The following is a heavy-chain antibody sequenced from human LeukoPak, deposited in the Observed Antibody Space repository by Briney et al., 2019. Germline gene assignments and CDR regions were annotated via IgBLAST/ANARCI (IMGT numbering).Heavy chain of an antibody. V-gene: IGHV3-64*01. CDR1: GFTFSSYA. CDR3: ARAAFTMIVAPFIDY. J-gene: IGHJ4*02. Sequence: PGGPLRLSCAASGFTFSSYAMHWVRQAPGKGLEYVSAISSNGGSTYYANSVKGRFTISRDNSKNTLYLQMGSLRAEDMAVYYCARAAFTMIVAPFIDYWGQGTLVTVSS. D-gene: IGHD3-22*01. CDR2: ISSNGGST.